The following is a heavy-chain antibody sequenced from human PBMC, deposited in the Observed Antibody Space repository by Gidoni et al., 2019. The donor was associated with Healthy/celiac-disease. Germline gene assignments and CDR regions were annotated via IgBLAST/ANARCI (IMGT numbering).Heavy chain of an antibody. Sequence: QVQLQQWGAGLLKPSETLSLTCAVYGGSFSGYYWSWIRQPPGTGLEWIGGINHSGSTNYNPSLKSRVTISVDTSKNQFSLKLSSVTAANTAVYYCARQPTDTAEYYDGMDVWGQGTTVTVSS. CDR3: ARQPTDTAEYYDGMDV. CDR2: INHSGST. V-gene: IGHV4-34*01. D-gene: IGHD5-18*01. J-gene: IGHJ6*02. CDR1: GGSFSGYY.